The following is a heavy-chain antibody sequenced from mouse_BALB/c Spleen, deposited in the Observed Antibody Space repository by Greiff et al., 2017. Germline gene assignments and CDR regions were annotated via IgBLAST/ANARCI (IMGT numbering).Heavy chain of an antibody. V-gene: IGHV5-9-4*01. CDR2: ISSGGSYT. CDR3: ARREFITTATGAMDY. CDR1: GFTFSSYA. J-gene: IGHJ4*01. D-gene: IGHD1-2*01. Sequence: EVQVVESGGGLVKPGGSLKLSCAASGFTFSSYAMSWVRQSPEKRLEWVAEISSGGSYTYYPDTVTGRFTISRDNAKNTLYLEMSSLRSEDTAMYYCARREFITTATGAMDYWGQGTSVTVSS.